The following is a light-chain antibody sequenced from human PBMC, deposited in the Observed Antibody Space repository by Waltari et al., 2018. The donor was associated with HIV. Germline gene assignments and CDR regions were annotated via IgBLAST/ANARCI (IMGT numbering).Light chain of an antibody. J-gene: IGKJ1*01. CDR1: QDIGTD. Sequence: TQSPRTLSVSLGERVTLSCRASQDIGTDLAWYQQVRGQPPRLLIFDTSSRARGVPARFSGGGSGTDFTLTISSLQSEDFGIYYCQQYQTWPPETFGLGTRLDFK. CDR3: QQYQTWPPET. CDR2: DTS. V-gene: IGKV3-15*01.